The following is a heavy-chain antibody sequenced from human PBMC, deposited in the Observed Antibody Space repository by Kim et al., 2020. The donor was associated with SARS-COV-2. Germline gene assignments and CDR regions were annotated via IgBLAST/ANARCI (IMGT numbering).Heavy chain of an antibody. D-gene: IGHD3-22*01. V-gene: IGHV3-11*04. Sequence: KGRFTISRDNAKNSLYLQMNSLRAEDTAVYYCARALDDSSGYYLRYYFDYWGQGTLVTVSS. J-gene: IGHJ4*02. CDR3: ARALDDSSGYYLRYYFDY.